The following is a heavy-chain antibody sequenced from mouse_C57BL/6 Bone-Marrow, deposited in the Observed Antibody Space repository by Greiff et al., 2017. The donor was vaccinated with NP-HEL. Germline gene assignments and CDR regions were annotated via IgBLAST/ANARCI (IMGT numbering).Heavy chain of an antibody. CDR1: GYTFTDYE. CDR2: IDPETGGT. CDR3: TIITTVYEDY. J-gene: IGHJ4*01. D-gene: IGHD1-1*01. V-gene: IGHV1-15*01. Sequence: VQLQQSGAELVRPGASVTLSCKASGYTFTDYEMHWVKQTPVHGLEWIGAIDPETGGTASNQKFKGKAILTADKSSSTAYMELRSLTSEDTAVYYCTIITTVYEDYWGQGTSVTVSS.